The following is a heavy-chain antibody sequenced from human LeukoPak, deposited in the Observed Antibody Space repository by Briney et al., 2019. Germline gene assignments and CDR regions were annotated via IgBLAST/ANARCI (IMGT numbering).Heavy chain of an antibody. J-gene: IGHJ5*02. V-gene: IGHV4-34*01. CDR2: INHSGST. CDR3: ARRLLGDSKKFDP. CDR1: GGSFSNYY. Sequence: SETLSLTCAVYGGSFSNYYWSWIRQPPGKGLEWIGEINHSGSTNYNPSLKSRVTISVDTSKNQFSLKLSSVTAADTAVYYCARRLLGDSKKFDPWGQGTLVTVSS. D-gene: IGHD3-22*01.